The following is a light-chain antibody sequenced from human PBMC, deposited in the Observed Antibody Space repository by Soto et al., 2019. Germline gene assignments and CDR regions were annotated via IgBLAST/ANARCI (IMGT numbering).Light chain of an antibody. V-gene: IGKV3-11*01. Sequence: EIVLTQSPATLSLSPGERATLSCRASQSVSSYLDWYQQTPGQAPRLLIHDASTRATGIPARFSGSGSGTDFTLTISSLEPEDSAVYSWQQRASWPHPFGQGTKLEIK. CDR2: DAS. CDR1: QSVSSY. CDR3: QQRASWPHP. J-gene: IGKJ2*01.